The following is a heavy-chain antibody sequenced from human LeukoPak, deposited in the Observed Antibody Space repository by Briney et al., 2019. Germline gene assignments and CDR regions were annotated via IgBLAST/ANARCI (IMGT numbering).Heavy chain of an antibody. CDR3: TTSDDSAATY. CDR2: IKEDGSTK. Sequence: GGSLRLSCAASGFTFSKFWMSWVRQAPGKGLEWVANIKEDGSTKHYVDSVKGRFTISRDNAKNSLYLQMNYLRVEDTAVYYCTTSDDSAATYWGQGTLLTVSS. J-gene: IGHJ4*02. V-gene: IGHV3-7*01. CDR1: GFTFSKFW. D-gene: IGHD6-25*01.